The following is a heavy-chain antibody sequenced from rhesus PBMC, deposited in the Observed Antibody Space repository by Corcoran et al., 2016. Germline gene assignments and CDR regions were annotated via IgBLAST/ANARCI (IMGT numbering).Heavy chain of an antibody. CDR2: VDPEDGEA. V-gene: IGHV1-111*02. J-gene: IGHJ4*01. CDR1: GYTFTDYY. Sequence: EVQLVQSGAEVKKPGASVKISCKASGYTFTDYYLHWVRQAPGKGLEWMGRVDPEDGEAIHAQKLQDRVTITADTSTDTAYMELSSLRSEDTAVYYCATLAAFDYWGQGVLVTVSS. CDR3: ATLAAFDY.